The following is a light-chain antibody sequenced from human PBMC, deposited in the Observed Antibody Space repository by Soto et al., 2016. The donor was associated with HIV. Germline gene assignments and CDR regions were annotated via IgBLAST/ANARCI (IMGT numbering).Light chain of an antibody. J-gene: IGLJ2*01. CDR3: QVWDSSSDHVV. V-gene: IGLV3-21*02. CDR1: ALPRQY. Sequence: SYELTQPPSVSVSPGQTATITCSGDALPRQYAFWYQQKSGQAPVVVVHDDRYRPSGIPERFSGSNSGNTATLTISRVEAGDEADYSCQVWDSSSDHVVFGGGTRLTVL. CDR2: DDR.